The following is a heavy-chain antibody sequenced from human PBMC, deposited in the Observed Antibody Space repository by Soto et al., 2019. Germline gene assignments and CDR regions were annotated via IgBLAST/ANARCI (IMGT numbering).Heavy chain of an antibody. CDR3: ARGRYSSSWDPYYYYGMDV. Sequence: SETLSLTCTVSGGSISSYYWSWIRQPPGKGLEWIGYIYYSGSTNYNPSLKSRVTISVDTSKNQFSLKLSSVIAADTAVYYCARGRYSSSWDPYYYYGMDVWGQGTTVTVSS. J-gene: IGHJ6*02. CDR1: GGSISSYY. D-gene: IGHD6-13*01. V-gene: IGHV4-59*01. CDR2: IYYSGST.